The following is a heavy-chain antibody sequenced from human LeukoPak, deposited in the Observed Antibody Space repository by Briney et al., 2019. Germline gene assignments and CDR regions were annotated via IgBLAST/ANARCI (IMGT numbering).Heavy chain of an antibody. Sequence: SETLSLTCTVSGGSISSSSYYWGWIRQPPGKGLEWIGSIYYSGSTYYNPSLKSRVTISVDTSKNQFSLKLSSVTAADTAVYYCARGGEDIVATIGDYWGQGTLVTVSS. CDR1: GGSISSSSYY. CDR2: IYYSGST. J-gene: IGHJ4*02. D-gene: IGHD5-12*01. V-gene: IGHV4-39*07. CDR3: ARGGEDIVATIGDY.